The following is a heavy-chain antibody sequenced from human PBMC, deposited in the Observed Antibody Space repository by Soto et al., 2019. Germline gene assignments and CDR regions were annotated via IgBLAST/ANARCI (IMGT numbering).Heavy chain of an antibody. CDR1: GGTFSSYA. CDR3: ASPYSSGWYGGFDY. J-gene: IGHJ4*02. CDR2: IIPIFGTA. D-gene: IGHD6-19*01. V-gene: IGHV1-69*12. Sequence: QVQLVQSGAEVKKPGSSVKVSCTASGGTFSSYAISWVRQAPGQGLEWMGGIIPIFGTADYAQKFQGRVTITADESTSTAYMELSSLISEDTAVYYCASPYSSGWYGGFDYWGQGTLVTVSS.